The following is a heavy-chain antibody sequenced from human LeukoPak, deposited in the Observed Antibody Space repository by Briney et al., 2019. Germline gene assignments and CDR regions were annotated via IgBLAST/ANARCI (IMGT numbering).Heavy chain of an antibody. D-gene: IGHD6-19*01. CDR1: GFTFSSYG. CDR2: IWYDGSNK. CDR3: ARDRGAVAATWFDY. Sequence: PGGSLRLSCAASGFTFSSYGMHWVRQAPGKGLEWVAVIWYDGSNKYYADSVKGRFTISRDNAKNSLYLQMDGLRADDTAVYYCARDRGAVAATWFDYWGQGTLVTVSS. J-gene: IGHJ4*02. V-gene: IGHV3-33*01.